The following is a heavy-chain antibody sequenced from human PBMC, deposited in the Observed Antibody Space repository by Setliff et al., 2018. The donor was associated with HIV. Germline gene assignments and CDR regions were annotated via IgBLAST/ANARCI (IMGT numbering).Heavy chain of an antibody. CDR2: IYYSGTA. V-gene: IGHV4-31*03. CDR1: GVTSGDYY. D-gene: IGHD2-8*02. Sequence: SETLSLTCTFSGVTSGDYYWTWIRQHPVKGLEWIGYIYYSGTAYYKPSLRSRVTISVDTSMNQFSLNLNSVTAADTAVYYCARAGDCTEASCPKARFDPWGPGILVTVSS. CDR3: ARAGDCTEASCPKARFDP. J-gene: IGHJ5*02.